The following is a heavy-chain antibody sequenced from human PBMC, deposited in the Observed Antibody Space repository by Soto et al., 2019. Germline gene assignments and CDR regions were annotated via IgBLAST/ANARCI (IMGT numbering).Heavy chain of an antibody. J-gene: IGHJ6*02. V-gene: IGHV1-18*04. CDR2: ISAYNGNT. CDR3: ARDDSAYYYDSSGYYYGSGLYYYYGMDV. CDR1: GYTFTSYG. Sequence: ASVKVSCTASGYTFTSYGISWVRQAPGQGLEWMGWISAYNGNTNYAQKLQGRVTMTTDTSTSTAYMELRSLRSDDTAVYYCARDDSAYYYDSSGYYYGSGLYYYYGMDVWGQGTTVTVSS. D-gene: IGHD3-22*01.